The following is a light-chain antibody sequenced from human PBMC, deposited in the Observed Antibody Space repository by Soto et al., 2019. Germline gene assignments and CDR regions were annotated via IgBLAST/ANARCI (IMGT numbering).Light chain of an antibody. CDR3: QQSYSSPMYT. CDR2: AAS. CDR1: QRISTY. V-gene: IGKV1-39*01. J-gene: IGKJ2*01. Sequence: DIQMTQSPSSLSASIGGRVTITCRASQRISTYLNWYQQKPGKAPKLLIYAASSLHSGVPSRFSGSGSGTVFSLTISSLEPEDSATYYCQQSYSSPMYTFGQGTKLEIK.